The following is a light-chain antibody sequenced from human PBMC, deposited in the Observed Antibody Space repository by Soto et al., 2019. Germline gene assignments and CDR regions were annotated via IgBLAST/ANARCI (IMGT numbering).Light chain of an antibody. Sequence: QSVLTQPPSVSGTPGQKVSISCSGSASNLGGNPVNWYQHLPGAAPKLLIYTNHQRPSGVPDQFSGSKSGTSASLAISGLRSEDEADLYCAAWYDSLNAVVFGGGTTLTVL. V-gene: IGLV1-44*01. J-gene: IGLJ2*01. CDR2: TNH. CDR1: ASNLGGNP. CDR3: AAWYDSLNAVV.